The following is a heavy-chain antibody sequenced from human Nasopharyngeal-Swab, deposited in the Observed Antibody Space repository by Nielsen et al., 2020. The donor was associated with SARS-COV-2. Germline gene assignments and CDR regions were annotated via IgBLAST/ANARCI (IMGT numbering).Heavy chain of an antibody. CDR2: ISFDGTNK. Sequence: GESLKISCAASGFTFSISAIHWVRQAPGKGLEWVAVISFDGTNKYYADFVKGRFTISKDSAKNSLYLQMNSLRAEDTAVYFCARIAGRGSIYYYYMDVWGTGTTVTVSS. V-gene: IGHV3-30*04. D-gene: IGHD1-26*01. CDR3: ARIAGRGSIYYYYMDV. J-gene: IGHJ6*03. CDR1: GFTFSISA.